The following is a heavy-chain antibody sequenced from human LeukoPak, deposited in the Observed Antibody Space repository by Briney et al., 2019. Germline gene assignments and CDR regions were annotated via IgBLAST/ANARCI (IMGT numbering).Heavy chain of an antibody. D-gene: IGHD2-15*01. Sequence: PGGSLRLSCAASGFTFSNYWMSWVRQASGKGLKWVANIKQDGSEKYYVDSVKGRFTITRDNAKNSLYLQMNSLRAEDTALYYCAREDQPRGTFDYWGQGILVTVSS. CDR1: GFTFSNYW. CDR2: IKQDGSEK. J-gene: IGHJ4*02. V-gene: IGHV3-7*05. CDR3: AREDQPRGTFDY.